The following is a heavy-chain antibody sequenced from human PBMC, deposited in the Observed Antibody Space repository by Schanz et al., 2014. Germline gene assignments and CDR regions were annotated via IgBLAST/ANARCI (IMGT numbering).Heavy chain of an antibody. Sequence: VQLVESGGGLVQPGGSLRLSCAASGFTFNSYAMTWVRQAPGKGLEWVSSISHSGGSKYYADSVKGRFTISRDNSENTLYLQMNSLSADDTTVFYCAKGMGYCSGGTCCDYYYYSLDVWGQGTTVNVSS. CDR2: ISHSGGSK. CDR1: GFTFNSYA. V-gene: IGHV3-23*04. J-gene: IGHJ6*02. D-gene: IGHD2-15*01. CDR3: AKGMGYCSGGTCCDYYYYSLDV.